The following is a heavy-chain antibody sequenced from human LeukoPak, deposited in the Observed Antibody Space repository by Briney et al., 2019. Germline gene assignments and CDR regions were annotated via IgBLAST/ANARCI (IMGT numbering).Heavy chain of an antibody. CDR3: ATHTAMVNWYFDL. D-gene: IGHD5-18*01. CDR2: FHYSGIT. V-gene: IGHV4-59*08. CDR1: VDSSSRYH. Sequence: SETLSLTCSVSVDSSSRYHWSWIRQPPGKGLEWIGYFHYSGITNYNPSLASRVTISVDTSKNQFSLKLSSVTAADTAVYYCATHTAMVNWYFDLWGRGTLVTVSS. J-gene: IGHJ2*01.